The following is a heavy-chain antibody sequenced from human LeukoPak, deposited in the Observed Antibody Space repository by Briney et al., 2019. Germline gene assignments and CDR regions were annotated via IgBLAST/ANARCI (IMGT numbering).Heavy chain of an antibody. CDR2: ISGSANTR. CDR1: GFSFSDYY. V-gene: IGHV3-11*04. D-gene: IGHD6-6*01. Sequence: PGGSLRLSCAASGFSFSDYYMSWIRQAPGKGLEWVSDISGSANTRSDADSVRGRFVISRDNAKKSVYLQMNSLRVEDTAIYFCARRRSSDYFDSWGQGTLVTVSS. CDR3: ARRRSSDYFDS. J-gene: IGHJ4*02.